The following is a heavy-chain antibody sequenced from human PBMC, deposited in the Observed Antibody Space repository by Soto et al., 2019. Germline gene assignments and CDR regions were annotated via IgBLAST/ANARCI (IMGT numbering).Heavy chain of an antibody. CDR2: IHDSGSA. CDR1: GGSISSXXXX. Sequence: QVQLQESGPGLVKPSQTLSLTCTVSGGSISSXXXXWSWIRQHPGKGREWIGYIHDSGSAYYSPIXXXXXXXXXXXXXXXXXXXXXXXXXXXXXXXXXXXXXXXXXXXXXXXFDYXGQGTLVTVSS. CDR3: XXXXXXXXXXXXXXFDY. J-gene: IGHJ4*02. V-gene: IGHV4-31*01.